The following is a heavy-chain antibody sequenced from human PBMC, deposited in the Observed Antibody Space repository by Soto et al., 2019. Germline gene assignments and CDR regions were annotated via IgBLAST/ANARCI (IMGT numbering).Heavy chain of an antibody. J-gene: IGHJ4*01. Sequence: SQTLSLTCAITGDSVSSNSAGWSWVRQSPSRGLKWLGRTYYRSKWYYEYAVSVRGQITINPDTSKNQYSLQLNSVTPEDTAVYFCARGEQYSGRIFDYWGQGTLVTVSS. CDR1: GDSVSSNSAG. V-gene: IGHV6-1*01. CDR3: ARGEQYSGRIFDY. D-gene: IGHD1-26*01. CDR2: TYYRSKWYY.